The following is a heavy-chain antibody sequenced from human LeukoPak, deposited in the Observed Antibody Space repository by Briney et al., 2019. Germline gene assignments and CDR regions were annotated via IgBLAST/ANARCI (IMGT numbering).Heavy chain of an antibody. CDR3: ARMATSSPYYFDY. D-gene: IGHD5-24*01. J-gene: IGHJ4*02. CDR1: GGSFSSYA. CDR2: IIPIFGTA. Sequence: SVKVSCKASGGSFSSYAISWVRQAPGQGLEWMGGIIPIFGTANYAQKFQGRVTITADESTSTAYMELRSISSKDTAVYYCARMATSSPYYFDYWGQGTLVTVSS. V-gene: IGHV1-69*13.